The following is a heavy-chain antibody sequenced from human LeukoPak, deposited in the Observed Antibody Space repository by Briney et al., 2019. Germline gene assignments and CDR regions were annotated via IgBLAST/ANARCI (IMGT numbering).Heavy chain of an antibody. CDR1: GGSISSSSYY. Sequence: SETLSLTCTVSGGSISSSSYYWGWIRQPPGKGLEWIGSIYYSGSTYYNPSLKSRDTISVDTSKNQFSLKLSSVTAADTAVYYCARQNLGADAFDIWGQGTMVTVSS. CDR3: ARQNLGADAFDI. CDR2: IYYSGST. D-gene: IGHD1-26*01. J-gene: IGHJ3*02. V-gene: IGHV4-39*01.